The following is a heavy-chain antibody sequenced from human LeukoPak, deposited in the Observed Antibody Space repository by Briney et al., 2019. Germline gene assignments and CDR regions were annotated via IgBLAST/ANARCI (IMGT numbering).Heavy chain of an antibody. CDR2: ISGSGGTT. D-gene: IGHD1-26*01. CDR3: AKDGIATTGNALSGSYYSQS. J-gene: IGHJ4*02. V-gene: IGHV3-23*01. Sequence: GGSLRLSCAASGITFSTYAMSWVRQAPGKGLEWVSGISGSGGTTYYADSVKGRFTISRDNSKNTLYLQMNSLRAEDTAVYYCAKDGIATTGNALSGSYYSQSWGQGTLVTVSS. CDR1: GITFSTYA.